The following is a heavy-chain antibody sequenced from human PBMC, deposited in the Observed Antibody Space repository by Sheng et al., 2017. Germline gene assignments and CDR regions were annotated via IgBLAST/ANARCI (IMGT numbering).Heavy chain of an antibody. CDR3: ARDLANYGSGSYYNLFEGAFDP. CDR2: IYHSGST. D-gene: IGHD3-10*01. J-gene: IGHJ5*02. CDR1: GYSISSGYY. Sequence: QVQLQESGPGLVKPSETLSLTCTVSGYSISSGYYWGWIRQPPGKGLEWIGSIYHSGSTYYNPSLKSRVTISVDTSKNQFSLKLSSVTAADTAVYYCARDLANYGSGSYYNLFEGAFDPWGQGTLVTVSS. V-gene: IGHV4-38-2*02.